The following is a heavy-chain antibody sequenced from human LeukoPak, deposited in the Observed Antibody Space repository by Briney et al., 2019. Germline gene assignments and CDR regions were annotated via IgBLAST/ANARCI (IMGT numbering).Heavy chain of an antibody. CDR2: ISSSGSTI. CDR3: ARVYRSSPNWFDP. CDR1: GFTFSSYE. J-gene: IGHJ5*02. V-gene: IGHV3-48*03. D-gene: IGHD6-13*01. Sequence: GGSLRLSCAASGFTFSSYEMNWVRQAPGKGLEWVSYISSSGSTIYYADSVKGRFTISRDNAKNSLYLQMNSLRAEDTAVYYCARVYRSSPNWFDPWGRGTLVTVSS.